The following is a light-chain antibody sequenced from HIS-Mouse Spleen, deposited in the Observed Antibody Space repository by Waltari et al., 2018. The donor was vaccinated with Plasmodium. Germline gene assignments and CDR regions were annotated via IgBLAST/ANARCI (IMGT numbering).Light chain of an antibody. CDR1: QSVSSSY. CDR3: QQDYNLPYT. Sequence: EIVMTQSPATLSLSPVERATLSCRASQSVSSSYLSWYQQKPGQAPRLLIYGASTRATGIPARFSGSGSGTDFTLTISSLQPEDFAVYYCQQDYNLPYTFGQGTKLEIK. V-gene: IGKV3D-7*01. J-gene: IGKJ2*01. CDR2: GAS.